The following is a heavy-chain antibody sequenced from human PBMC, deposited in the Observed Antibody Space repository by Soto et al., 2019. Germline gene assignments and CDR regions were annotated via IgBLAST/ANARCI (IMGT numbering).Heavy chain of an antibody. CDR3: ARGMYMIDY. D-gene: IGHD1-20*01. CDR1: GYTFTSYA. V-gene: IGHV1-3*01. Sequence: QVQLVQSGAEVRKPGASVKVSCKASGYTFTSYAMHWVRQAPGQRLEWMGWINAGNGNTKYSQKFQGRVTITRDTCASTDYMELSSLRSEDTAVYSCARGMYMIDYWGQGTLVTVSS. CDR2: INAGNGNT. J-gene: IGHJ4*02.